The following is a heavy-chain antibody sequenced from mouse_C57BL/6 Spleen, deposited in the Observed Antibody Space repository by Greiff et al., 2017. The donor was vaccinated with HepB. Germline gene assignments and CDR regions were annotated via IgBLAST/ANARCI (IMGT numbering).Heavy chain of an antibody. J-gene: IGHJ1*03. V-gene: IGHV5-12*01. D-gene: IGHD2-1*01. CDR1: GFTFSDYY. Sequence: DVMLVESGGGLVQPGGSLKLSCAASGFTFSDYYMYWVRQTPEKRLEWVAYISNGGGSTYYPDTVKGRFTISRDNAKNTLYLQMSRLKSEDTAMYYCALYYGNFEGYFDVWGTGTTVTVSS. CDR3: ALYYGNFEGYFDV. CDR2: ISNGGGST.